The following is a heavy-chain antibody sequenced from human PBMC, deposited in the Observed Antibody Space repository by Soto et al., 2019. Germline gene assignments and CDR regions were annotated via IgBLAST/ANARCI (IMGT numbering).Heavy chain of an antibody. CDR3: ARKDSSSAFDY. J-gene: IGHJ4*02. CDR1: GYSFTTYW. V-gene: IGHV5-51*01. D-gene: IGHD3-22*01. Sequence: GEPLKISCKGAGYSFTTYWIGWVRQMPGKGLEWMGIIYPGDSDTRYSPSFQGQVTISADKYISTAYLQWSSLKASDTAMYYCARKDSSSAFDYCGQGTLVTVSS. CDR2: IYPGDSDT.